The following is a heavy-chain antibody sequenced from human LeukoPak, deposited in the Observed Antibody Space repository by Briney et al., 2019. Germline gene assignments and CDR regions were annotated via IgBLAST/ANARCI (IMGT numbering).Heavy chain of an antibody. CDR2: IYSGGST. CDR3: ARDAIGVAGMDV. D-gene: IGHD2-21*01. J-gene: IGHJ6*02. CDR1: GFTVGSNY. V-gene: IGHV3-66*01. Sequence: GGSLRLSCAASGFTVGSNYMSWVRQAPGKGLEWVSVIYSGGSTYYADSVKGRFTISRDNSKNTLYLQMNSLRAEDTAVYYCARDAIGVAGMDVWGQGTTVTVSS.